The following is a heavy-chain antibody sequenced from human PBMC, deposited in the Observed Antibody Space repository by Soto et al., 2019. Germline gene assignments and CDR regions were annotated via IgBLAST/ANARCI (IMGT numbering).Heavy chain of an antibody. V-gene: IGHV3-23*01. CDR1: GITFNIYA. J-gene: IGHJ6*02. Sequence: GGSLRLSCAASGITFNIYAMNWVRQAPGKGLQWVSSISGSGGNTDYADSVKGRFTISRDNSKNTFYLQMNGLKAEDTAVYYCAKDLLAVARGGMDVWGQGTTVTVSS. D-gene: IGHD6-19*01. CDR2: ISGSGGNT. CDR3: AKDLLAVARGGMDV.